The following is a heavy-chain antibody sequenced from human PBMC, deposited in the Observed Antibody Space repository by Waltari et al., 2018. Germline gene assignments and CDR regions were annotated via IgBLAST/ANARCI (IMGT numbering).Heavy chain of an antibody. V-gene: IGHV3-48*01. D-gene: IGHD2-15*01. CDR2: ISRRGSGV. Sequence: EVQLVESGGALVQPGGSLRLSCAASGFTFSNYGMNWVCQAPGKGLGWVAYISRRGSGVSSADSVKGRFTISCDNAKNSLYLQMNSLRPQDTALYYCARTRDEDCGGGSCYDRWFDPWGQGTQVTVSS. J-gene: IGHJ5*02. CDR3: ARTRDEDCGGGSCYDRWFDP. CDR1: GFTFSNYG.